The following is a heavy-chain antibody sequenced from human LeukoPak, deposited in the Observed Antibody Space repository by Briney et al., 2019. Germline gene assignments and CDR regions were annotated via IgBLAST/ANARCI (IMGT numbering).Heavy chain of an antibody. CDR1: GYSFTNYK. Sequence: ASVKVSCKASGYSFTNYKIHWLRQAPGQGLQWMGIIDPSGPSVTYAQIFKGRLIVTRDTSTSTVYMQLSSLRSEDSAMYYCARVRSDWNVRVFDYWGQGTLVTVSS. D-gene: IGHD1-1*01. J-gene: IGHJ4*02. CDR3: ARVRSDWNVRVFDY. CDR2: IDPSGPSV. V-gene: IGHV1-46*01.